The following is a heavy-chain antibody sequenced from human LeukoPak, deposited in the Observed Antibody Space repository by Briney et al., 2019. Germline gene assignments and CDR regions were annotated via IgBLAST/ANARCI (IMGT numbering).Heavy chain of an antibody. CDR2: LYHSGTT. D-gene: IGHD2-15*01. V-gene: IGHV4-38-2*02. CDR1: GYSIAHGFF. J-gene: IGHJ2*01. Sequence: SETLSLTCTVSGYSIAHGFFWAWIRQPPGGGLEWIGSLYHSGTTYYNTSLKSRISTSVDTSKNQFCLKLRLVTAADTAVYYCARVEVPRDINDWYFDLWGRGTLVTVSS. CDR3: ARVEVPRDINDWYFDL.